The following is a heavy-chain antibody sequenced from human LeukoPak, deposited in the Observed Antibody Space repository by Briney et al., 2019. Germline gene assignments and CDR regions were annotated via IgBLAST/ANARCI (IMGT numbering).Heavy chain of an antibody. D-gene: IGHD6-13*01. CDR1: GFTFSSYW. CDR3: AKDRVRAQQLPQFFDC. CDR2: IDGDGSST. V-gene: IGHV3-74*01. J-gene: IGHJ4*02. Sequence: SGGSLRLSCAASGFTFSSYWMQWVRQAPGKGLVWVSRIDGDGSSTNYADSVKGRFTISRDNAKNTLYLQMNSLRAEDTALYYCAKDRVRAQQLPQFFDCWGLGTLVTVSS.